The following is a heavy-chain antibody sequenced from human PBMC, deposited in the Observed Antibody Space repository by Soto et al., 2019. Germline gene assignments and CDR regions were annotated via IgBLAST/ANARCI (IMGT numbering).Heavy chain of an antibody. D-gene: IGHD2-15*01. Sequence: QITLKDSGPTLVKPKQTLTLTCTFSGFSLNTGGLGVGWIRQPPGKALEWLALIYGVGDNRYSPSLKSRLSSNKNTYNNHVVVITENVDPMDTATYNSAQSRCRSNCLSSYSSNYYLGMDVCGKGTTATVSP. V-gene: IGHV2-5*02. CDR2: IYGVGDN. CDR1: GFSLNTGGLG. CDR3: AQSRCRSNCLSSYSSNYYLGMDV. J-gene: IGHJ6*04.